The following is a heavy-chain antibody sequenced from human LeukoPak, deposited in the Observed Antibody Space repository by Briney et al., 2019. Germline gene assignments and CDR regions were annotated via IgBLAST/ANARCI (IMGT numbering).Heavy chain of an antibody. Sequence: PGGSLRLSCAASGFTFDDYAMHWVRRAPGKGLEWVSGISWNSGSIGYADSVKGRFTISRDNAKNSLYLQMNSLRAEDTALYYCATPLGYWGQGTLVTVSS. V-gene: IGHV3-9*01. CDR1: GFTFDDYA. CDR2: ISWNSGSI. CDR3: ATPLGY. D-gene: IGHD7-27*01. J-gene: IGHJ4*02.